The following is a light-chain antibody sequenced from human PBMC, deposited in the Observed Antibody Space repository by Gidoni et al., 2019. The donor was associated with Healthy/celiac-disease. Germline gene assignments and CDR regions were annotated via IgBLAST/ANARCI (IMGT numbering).Light chain of an antibody. J-gene: IGLJ3*02. CDR1: SSDVGGYNY. V-gene: IGLV2-14*03. Sequence: QSALTQPAYVSGSPGQSITISCTGTSSDVGGYNYVSWYQQHPGKAPKLMIYDVSNRPSVVSNRFSGSKSGNTASLTISGLQAEDEADYYCSSYTSSSTWVFGGGTKLTVL. CDR3: SSYTSSSTWV. CDR2: DVS.